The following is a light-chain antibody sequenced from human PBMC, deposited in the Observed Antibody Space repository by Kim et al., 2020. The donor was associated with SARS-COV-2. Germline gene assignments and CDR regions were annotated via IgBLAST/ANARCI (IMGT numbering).Light chain of an antibody. J-gene: IGLJ2*01. CDR3: NSRDSSGNHTI. V-gene: IGLV3-19*01. Sequence: ACGPTVRITCQGDSLRSYYASWYQQKPGQAPVLVIYGKNNRPSGIPDRFSGSSSGNTASLTITGAQAEDEADYYCNSRDSSGNHTIFGGGTQLTVL. CDR2: GKN. CDR1: SLRSYY.